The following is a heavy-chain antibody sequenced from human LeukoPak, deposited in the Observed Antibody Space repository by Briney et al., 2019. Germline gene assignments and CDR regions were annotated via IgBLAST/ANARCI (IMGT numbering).Heavy chain of an antibody. D-gene: IGHD6-19*01. CDR1: GASISSGDYY. CDR2: IYYSGTT. J-gene: IGHJ4*02. Sequence: PSETLSLTCTVSGASISSGDYYWSWIRQPPGKGLEWIGYIYYSGTTNYNPSLKTRVTISVDTSKNQFSLKLSSVTAADTAVYYCARQQSRSGWSFDYWGQGTLVTVSS. CDR3: ARQQSRSGWSFDY. V-gene: IGHV4-30-4*01.